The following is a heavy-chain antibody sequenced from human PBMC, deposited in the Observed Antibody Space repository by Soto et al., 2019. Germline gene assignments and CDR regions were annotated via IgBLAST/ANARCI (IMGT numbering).Heavy chain of an antibody. Sequence: GESLKISCKGSGYSFTSYWIGWVRQMPGKGLEWMGIIYPGDSDTRYSPSFQGQVTISADKSISTAYLQWSSLKASDTAMYYCARLPTPYYYDSSGPQGNWFDLWGQGTRVTVSS. CDR2: IYPGDSDT. V-gene: IGHV5-51*01. J-gene: IGHJ5*02. CDR3: ARLPTPYYYDSSGPQGNWFDL. D-gene: IGHD3-22*01. CDR1: GYSFTSYW.